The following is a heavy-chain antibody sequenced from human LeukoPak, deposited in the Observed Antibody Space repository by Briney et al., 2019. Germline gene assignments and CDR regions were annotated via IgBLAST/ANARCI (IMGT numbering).Heavy chain of an antibody. CDR1: GGSISSGSYY. Sequence: PSETLSLTCTVSGGSISSGSYYWSWIRQPAGTGLEWIGRIYTSGSTNYNPSLKSRVTISVDTSKNQFSLKLSSVTAADTAVYYCARGAVAGTFYYYYYMDVWGKGTTVTISS. V-gene: IGHV4-61*02. CDR2: IYTSGST. CDR3: ARGAVAGTFYYYYYMDV. D-gene: IGHD6-19*01. J-gene: IGHJ6*03.